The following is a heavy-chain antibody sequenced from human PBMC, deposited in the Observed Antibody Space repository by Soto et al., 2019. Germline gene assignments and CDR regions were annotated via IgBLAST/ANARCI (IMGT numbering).Heavy chain of an antibody. CDR2: ISGSGGST. V-gene: IGHV3-23*01. J-gene: IGHJ4*02. Sequence: GGSLRLSCAASGFTFSSYAMSWVRQAPGKGLEWVSAISGSGGSTYYADSVKGRFTISRDNSKNTLYLQMNSLRAEDTAVYYCAKDSIADFWGGYYTSPPFDYWGQGTLVTVSS. D-gene: IGHD3-3*01. CDR3: AKDSIADFWGGYYTSPPFDY. CDR1: GFTFSSYA.